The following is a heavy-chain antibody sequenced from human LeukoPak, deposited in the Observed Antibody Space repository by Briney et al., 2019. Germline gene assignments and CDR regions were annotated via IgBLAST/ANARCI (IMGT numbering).Heavy chain of an antibody. D-gene: IGHD3-3*01. V-gene: IGHV1-2*02. CDR3: ARAPPEARDFWSGYYPFDY. Sequence: ASVKVSCKASGYTFTGYYMHWVRQAPGQGLEWMGWINPNSGGTNYAQKLQGRVTMTTDTSTSTAYMELRSLRSDDTAVYYCARAPPEARDFWSGYYPFDYWGQGTLVTVSS. J-gene: IGHJ4*02. CDR1: GYTFTGYY. CDR2: INPNSGGT.